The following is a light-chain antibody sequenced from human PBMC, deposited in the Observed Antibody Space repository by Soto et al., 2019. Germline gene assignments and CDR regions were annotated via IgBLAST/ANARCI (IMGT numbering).Light chain of an antibody. CDR3: QKYKGAPLT. CDR2: AAS. CDR1: QGISNY. V-gene: IGKV1-27*01. Sequence: DIQMTQSPSSPSASVGDRVSITCRASQGISNYLAWYQQKPGKVPKLLIYAASTLQSGVPSRFSGSGSGTNFTFTISSLRPEDVATYYCQKYKGAPLTFGEGPR. J-gene: IGKJ4*01.